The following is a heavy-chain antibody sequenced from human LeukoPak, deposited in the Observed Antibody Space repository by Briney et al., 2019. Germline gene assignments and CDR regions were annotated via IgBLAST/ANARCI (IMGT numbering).Heavy chain of an antibody. Sequence: SETLSLTCTVSGVSISSYYWSWIRQPPGKGLEWIGYTYYSGSTNYNPSLKSRVTISVDPSKNQFSLKLSSVTAADTAVYYCARGDSSSWYKVDYFDYWGQVTLVTVSS. CDR1: GVSISSYY. V-gene: IGHV4-59*01. J-gene: IGHJ4*02. D-gene: IGHD6-13*01. CDR2: TYYSGST. CDR3: ARGDSSSWYKVDYFDY.